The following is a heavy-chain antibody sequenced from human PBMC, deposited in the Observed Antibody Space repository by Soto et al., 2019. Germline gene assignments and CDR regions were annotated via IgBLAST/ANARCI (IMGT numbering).Heavy chain of an antibody. CDR2: ISWNSGQL. Sequence: EVQLVESGGGLVQPDRPLRLSCEASGFNFESYAMHWGRQVPGKGLEWVSAISWNSGQLDYADSVRGRFTISRDNGKNSLYLEMNSLRPDDTALYFCAKDKSTGEYSYYRYMDVWGRGTTVIVSS. V-gene: IGHV3-9*01. CDR3: AKDKSTGEYSYYRYMDV. J-gene: IGHJ6*03. CDR1: GFNFESYA. D-gene: IGHD4-17*01.